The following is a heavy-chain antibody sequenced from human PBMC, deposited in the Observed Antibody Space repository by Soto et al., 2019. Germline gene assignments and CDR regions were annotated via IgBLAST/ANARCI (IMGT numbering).Heavy chain of an antibody. CDR1: GDTFTGYY. CDR2: INPHRGGT. CDR3: ARVGSREYSGMDV. J-gene: IGHJ6*02. Sequence: ASVKVSWKASGDTFTGYYMHWVRQGPGQGLEWMGWINPHRGGTNYAQKFQGWVTKTRDTSISTAYMELRRLRSDDPAVYYCARVGSREYSGMDVGGQGTTVTVSS. V-gene: IGHV1-2*04. D-gene: IGHD1-26*01.